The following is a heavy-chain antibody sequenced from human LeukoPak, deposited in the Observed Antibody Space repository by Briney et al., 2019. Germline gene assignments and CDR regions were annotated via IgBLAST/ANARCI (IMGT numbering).Heavy chain of an antibody. D-gene: IGHD1-26*01. V-gene: IGHV4-59*02. CDR3: ARASGTYSIYYYYGMDV. Sequence: SETLSLTCTVSGGSVSSDYWSWIRQPPGKGLEWIGYMHSNGNSAYNPSLSSRVTVSLDTSKNQFSLKLSSVTAADTAVYYCARASGTYSIYYYYGMDVWGQGTTVTVSS. CDR2: MHSNGNS. J-gene: IGHJ6*02. CDR1: GGSVSSDY.